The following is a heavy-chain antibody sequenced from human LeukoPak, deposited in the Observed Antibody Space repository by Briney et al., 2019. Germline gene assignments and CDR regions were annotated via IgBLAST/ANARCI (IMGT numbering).Heavy chain of an antibody. CDR2: IIPIFGTA. CDR1: GGTFSSYA. V-gene: IGHV1-69*05. J-gene: IGHJ6*02. Sequence: GASVKVSCKASGGTFSSYAISWVRQAPGQGLEWMGGIIPIFGTANYAQKFQGRVTMTRDTSTSTVYMELSSLRSEDTAVYYCARDLTVTTDYYYYGMDVWGQGTTVTVSS. CDR3: ARDLTVTTDYYYYGMDV. D-gene: IGHD4-17*01.